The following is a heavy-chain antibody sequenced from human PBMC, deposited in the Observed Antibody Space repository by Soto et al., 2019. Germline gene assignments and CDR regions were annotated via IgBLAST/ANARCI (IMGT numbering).Heavy chain of an antibody. Sequence: GGSLRLSCAASGFSFSSYGMHWVRQAPGKGLEWVTAISYDGSKKYYSDSVKGRFTISRDDSKNTLYLQMDSLRAEDTAVYYCAKDPGLGFWNNYYTGDYYYYYMDVWGKGTTVTVSS. CDR3: AKDPGLGFWNNYYTGDYYYYYMDV. D-gene: IGHD3-3*01. J-gene: IGHJ6*03. CDR2: ISYDGSKK. CDR1: GFSFSSYG. V-gene: IGHV3-30*18.